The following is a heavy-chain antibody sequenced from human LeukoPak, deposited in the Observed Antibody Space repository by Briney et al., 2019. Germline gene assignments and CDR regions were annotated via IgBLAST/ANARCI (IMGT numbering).Heavy chain of an antibody. V-gene: IGHV1-2*02. CDR1: GYTFTGYY. Sequence: ASVKVSCKASGYTFTGYYMHWVRQAPGQGLEWMGWINPNSGGTNYAQKFQGRVTMTRDTSISTAYMELSRLRSDDTAVYHCASAPWIQAYFDYWGQGTLVTVSS. J-gene: IGHJ4*02. CDR3: ASAPWIQAYFDY. CDR2: INPNSGGT. D-gene: IGHD5-18*01.